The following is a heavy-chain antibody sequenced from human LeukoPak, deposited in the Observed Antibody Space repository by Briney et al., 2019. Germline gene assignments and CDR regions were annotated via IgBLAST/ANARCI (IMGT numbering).Heavy chain of an antibody. D-gene: IGHD5-12*01. Sequence: SETLSLTCTVSGGSISSGGHYWSSIRQHPGKGLEWIGYIHYSGITYYNASLKSRVTISVDTSKNQFSLKLSSVTAADTAVYYCARASSYSGYDAYYFEYWGQGTLVTVSS. CDR1: GGSISSGGHY. CDR3: ARASSYSGYDAYYFEY. J-gene: IGHJ4*02. CDR2: IHYSGIT. V-gene: IGHV4-31*03.